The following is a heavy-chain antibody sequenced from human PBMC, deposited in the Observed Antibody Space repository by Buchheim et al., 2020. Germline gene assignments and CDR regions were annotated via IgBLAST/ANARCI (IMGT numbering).Heavy chain of an antibody. J-gene: IGHJ4*02. V-gene: IGHV4-59*08. CDR2: IYYSGST. CDR3: ARQMAYGDFQRDRGDFDY. CDR1: GGSIISYY. Sequence: QVQLQESGPGLVKPSETLSLTCTVSGGSIISYYWSWIRQPPGRGLEWIGYIYYSGSTNYNPSLKSRVTISVDTSKNHFSLKLSSVTATDTAVYYCARQMAYGDFQRDRGDFDYWGQGTL. D-gene: IGHD4-17*01.